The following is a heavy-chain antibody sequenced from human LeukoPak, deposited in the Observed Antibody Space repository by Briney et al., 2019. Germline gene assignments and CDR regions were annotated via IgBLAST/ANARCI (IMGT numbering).Heavy chain of an antibody. CDR1: VGTFSSYA. J-gene: IGHJ4*02. V-gene: IGHV1-69*04. CDR3: ARDPPHRDGYNPYFDY. D-gene: IGHD5-24*01. Sequence: ASVTVSFKASVGTFSSYAISWVRQPPGQGLAWVGMIIPILGIANYAQKFQGRVTITADKSTSTAYMELSSLRSEDTAVYYCARDPPHRDGYNPYFDYWGQGTLVTVSS. CDR2: IIPILGIA.